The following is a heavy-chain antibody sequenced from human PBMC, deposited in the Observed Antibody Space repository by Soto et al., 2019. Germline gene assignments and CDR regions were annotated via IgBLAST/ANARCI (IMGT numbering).Heavy chain of an antibody. V-gene: IGHV3-74*01. CDR3: ASGCIAVH. J-gene: IGHJ4*02. D-gene: IGHD6-19*01. CDR1: GFTFSNNW. CDR2: INSDGSST. Sequence: EVQLVESGGGLVQPGGSLRLSCAASGFTFSNNWMHWVRQAPGKGPVWVSRINSDGSSTYYADSVKGRFTISRDNAKNTLYLQISSLRDADTAVYQCASGCIAVHCGQGALVTVSS.